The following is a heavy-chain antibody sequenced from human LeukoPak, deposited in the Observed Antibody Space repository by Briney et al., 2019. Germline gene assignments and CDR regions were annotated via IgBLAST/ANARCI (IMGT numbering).Heavy chain of an antibody. V-gene: IGHV3-30*18. J-gene: IGHJ6*02. CDR2: ISYDGSNK. CDR1: GFTFSSYG. D-gene: IGHD5-12*01. CDR3: AKDTGPPPLGLRYYYYGMDV. Sequence: GRSLRLSCAASGFTFSSYGMHWVRQAPGKGLEWVAVISYDGSNKYYADSVKGRSTISRGNSKNTLYLQMNSLRAEDTAVYYCAKDTGPPPLGLRYYYYGMDVWGQGTTVTVSS.